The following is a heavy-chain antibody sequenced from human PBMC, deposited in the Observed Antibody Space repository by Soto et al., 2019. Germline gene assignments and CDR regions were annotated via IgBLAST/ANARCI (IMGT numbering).Heavy chain of an antibody. CDR1: GGTFSSYA. J-gene: IGHJ4*02. D-gene: IGHD3-22*01. V-gene: IGHV1-69*13. CDR3: ARGPYYYDSSGYYYESFDY. Sequence: SVKVSCKASGGTFSSYAISWVRQAPGQGLEWMGGIIPIFGTANYAQKFQGRVTITADESTSTAYMELSSLRSEDTAVYYCARGPYYYDSSGYYYESFDYWGQGTLVTVSS. CDR2: IIPIFGTA.